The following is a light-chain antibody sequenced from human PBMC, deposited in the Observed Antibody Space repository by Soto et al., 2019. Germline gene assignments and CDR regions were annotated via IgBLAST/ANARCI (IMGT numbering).Light chain of an antibody. V-gene: IGKV1-39*01. Sequence: DIQMTQSPSSLSASVGDRVTITCRASQSISSYLNWYQQKPGKAPKLLIYAASILQSGVPSRFSGSGSGTDFTLTISQLHAEDCATYYCLQSYSPPHTFGQGTKLQIK. CDR1: QSISSY. J-gene: IGKJ2*01. CDR3: LQSYSPPHT. CDR2: AAS.